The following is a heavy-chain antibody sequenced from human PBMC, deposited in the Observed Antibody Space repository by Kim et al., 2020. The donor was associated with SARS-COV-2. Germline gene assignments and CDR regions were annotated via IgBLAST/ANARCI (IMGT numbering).Heavy chain of an antibody. CDR1: GFTFSSYA. Sequence: GGSLRLSCAASGFTFSSYAMHWVRQAPGKGLEWVAVISYDGSNKYYADSVKGRFTISRDNSKNTLYLQMNSLRAEDTAVYYCARGYSGWYGRGWFDPWGQGNLVTVSS. CDR2: ISYDGSNK. CDR3: ARGYSGWYGRGWFDP. V-gene: IGHV3-30*04. D-gene: IGHD6-19*01. J-gene: IGHJ5*02.